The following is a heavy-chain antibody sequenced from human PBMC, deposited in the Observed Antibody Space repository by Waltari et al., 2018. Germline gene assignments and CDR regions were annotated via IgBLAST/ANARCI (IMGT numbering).Heavy chain of an antibody. D-gene: IGHD1-26*01. Sequence: DVQLVEFGGGFVQPGGSLRLYCVDSGFILINYWMHWVRQVPGKGLLWGERINEDGTTTTYADSVRGRFAIYRDNARSTLYLQMNSLRVEDTAIYYCIRDLAGAWGRWGQGTLVTVSS. CDR3: IRDLAGAWGR. CDR1: GFILINYW. J-gene: IGHJ1*01. V-gene: IGHV3-74*03. CDR2: INEDGTTT.